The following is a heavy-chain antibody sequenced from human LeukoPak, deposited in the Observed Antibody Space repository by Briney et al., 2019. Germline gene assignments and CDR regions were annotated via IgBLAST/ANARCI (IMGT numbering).Heavy chain of an antibody. CDR2: ISSSSSYI. CDR1: GFTFSSYS. D-gene: IGHD5-18*01. CDR3: ARDRPWLTRAGY. V-gene: IGHV3-21*01. J-gene: IGHJ4*02. Sequence: GGSLRLSCAASGFTFSSYSMNWVRQAPGKGLEWVSSISSSSSYIYYADSVKGRFTISRDNAKNSLYLQMNSLRAEDTAVYYCARDRPWLTRAGYCGQGSLVTVSS.